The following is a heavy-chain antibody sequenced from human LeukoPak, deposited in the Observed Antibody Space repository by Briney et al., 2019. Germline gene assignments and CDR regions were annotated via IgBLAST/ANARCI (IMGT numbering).Heavy chain of an antibody. Sequence: GGSLRLSCAASGFIFSDYAMHWVRQAPGKGLEWVAVISYDGSNKYYADSVKGRFTISRDNSKNTLYLQMNSLRSDDTAVYYCSSPRPYSGYDYWGQGTLVTVSS. J-gene: IGHJ4*02. CDR3: SSPRPYSGYDY. CDR1: GFIFSDYA. D-gene: IGHD5-12*01. CDR2: ISYDGSNK. V-gene: IGHV3-30*04.